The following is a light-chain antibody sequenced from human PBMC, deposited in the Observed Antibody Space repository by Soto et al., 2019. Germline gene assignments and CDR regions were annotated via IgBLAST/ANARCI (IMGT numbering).Light chain of an antibody. CDR3: QHSANWPRT. Sequence: EIVMTQSPATLSVSPGERATLSCRASQSISINLAWFQQKPGQAPRLLIFGASTRVTGIPARFSGSGSGTEFTLTISSLQSEDFAVYYCQHSANWPRTFGQGTKVEIK. J-gene: IGKJ1*01. CDR2: GAS. CDR1: QSISIN. V-gene: IGKV3-15*01.